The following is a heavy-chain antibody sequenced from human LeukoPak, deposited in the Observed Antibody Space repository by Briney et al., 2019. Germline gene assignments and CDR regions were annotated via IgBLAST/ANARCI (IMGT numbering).Heavy chain of an antibody. CDR2: ISGSGGST. CDR1: GFTFSSYA. V-gene: IGHV3-23*01. Sequence: GGSLRLSCAASGFTFSSYAMSWVRQAPGKGLEWVSAISGSGGSTYYADSVKGRFTISRDNSKNTLYLQMNGLRAEDTAVYYCALGIAAAGYFDYWGQGTLVTVSS. D-gene: IGHD6-13*01. CDR3: ALGIAAAGYFDY. J-gene: IGHJ4*02.